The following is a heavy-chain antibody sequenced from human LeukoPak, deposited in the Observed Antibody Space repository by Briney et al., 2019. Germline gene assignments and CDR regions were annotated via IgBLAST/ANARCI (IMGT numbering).Heavy chain of an antibody. Sequence: GGSLRLSCAASGFTFDDYCMSGVRQVPGKGLEWVSGINCNGGSTGNANSVKGRFTISRDNPKNSLYLQMNSLRGEDTALYYCARGGLIQRHAFDIWGQGTMVTVSS. D-gene: IGHD1-1*01. CDR2: INCNGGST. V-gene: IGHV3-20*04. CDR3: ARGGLIQRHAFDI. CDR1: GFTFDDYC. J-gene: IGHJ3*02.